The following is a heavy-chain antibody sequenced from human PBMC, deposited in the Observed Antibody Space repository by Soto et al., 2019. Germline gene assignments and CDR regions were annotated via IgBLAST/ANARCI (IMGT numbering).Heavy chain of an antibody. CDR1: GYTFFTYD. CDR2: ISTYSGDT. CDR3: ARHHGPTTSENWFDP. D-gene: IGHD5-12*01. J-gene: IGHJ5*02. Sequence: QVHLVQSGVEVKTPGASVKVSCQASGYTFFTYDISWVRQAPGQGLEWMGWISTYSGDTKYAQKFQGRVTTTTDTVTTTANLELTSLRSDDTAVYYCARHHGPTTSENWFDPWGQGTLVTVSS. V-gene: IGHV1-18*01.